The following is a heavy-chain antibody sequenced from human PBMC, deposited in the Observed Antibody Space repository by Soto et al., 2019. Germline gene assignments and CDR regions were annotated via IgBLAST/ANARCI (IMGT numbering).Heavy chain of an antibody. V-gene: IGHV4-31*03. CDR1: GGSISSGGYY. CDR3: ARVLRRTSWFDP. D-gene: IGHD3-16*01. CDR2: IYYSGST. Sequence: TSETLSLTCTVSGGSISSGGYYWSWIRQHPGKGLEWIGYIYYSGSTYYNPSLKSRVTISVDTSKNQFSLKLSSVTAADTAVYYCARVLRRTSWFDPWGQGTLVTVSS. J-gene: IGHJ5*02.